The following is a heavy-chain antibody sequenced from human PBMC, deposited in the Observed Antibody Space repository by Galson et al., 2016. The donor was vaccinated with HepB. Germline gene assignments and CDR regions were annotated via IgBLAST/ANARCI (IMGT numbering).Heavy chain of an antibody. CDR3: ARDPVSSFSGWFPFRY. Sequence: SVKVSCKASGYTFTSYGITWVRQAPGKGLEWMGWISAYNGNTNYAQKLQGRVTMTTGTSTSTAYMEMRSLRSDDKAVYVCARDPVSSFSGWFPFRYWCQGTVVTVSS. D-gene: IGHD6-19*01. CDR1: GYTFTSYG. J-gene: IGHJ4*02. CDR2: ISAYNGNT. V-gene: IGHV1-18*04.